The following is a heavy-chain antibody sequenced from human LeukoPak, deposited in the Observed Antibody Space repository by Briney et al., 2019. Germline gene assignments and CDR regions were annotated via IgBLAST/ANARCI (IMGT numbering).Heavy chain of an antibody. J-gene: IGHJ4*02. Sequence: PSETLSLTCAVSGVSISSRNWWTWVRQTPEKGLEWIGEINHSGNTNYNPSLKSRVTMSVDKSKNQFSLKVNSVTAADTAVYYCARKPVGGSPFYWGQGTLVTVSS. CDR1: GVSISSRNW. D-gene: IGHD2-15*01. CDR3: ARKPVGGSPFY. CDR2: INHSGNT. V-gene: IGHV4-4*02.